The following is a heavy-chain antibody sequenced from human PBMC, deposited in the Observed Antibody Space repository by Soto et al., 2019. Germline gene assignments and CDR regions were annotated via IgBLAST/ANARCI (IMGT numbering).Heavy chain of an antibody. J-gene: IGHJ5*02. Sequence: QVQLQESGPGLVKPSQTLSFTCTVSGGSISSGDYYWSWIRQPPGKGLEWIGYIYYSGSTYYNPSLTRRFTRSVDTYKNQFSRKLSSVTDADTAVYYGARKLGIGAGGSLRDVGVNWFDPRGQATLVTVSS. CDR1: GGSISSGDYY. V-gene: IGHV4-30-4*01. D-gene: IGHD6-13*01. CDR2: IYYSGST. CDR3: ARKLGIGAGGSLRDVGVNWFDP.